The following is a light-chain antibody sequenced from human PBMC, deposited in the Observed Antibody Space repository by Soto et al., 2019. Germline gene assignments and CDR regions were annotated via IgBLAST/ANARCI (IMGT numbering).Light chain of an antibody. CDR2: GAS. V-gene: IGKV3-15*01. Sequence: MTKSPSTLSASVGERVTITCRASQSISSWLAWYQQKPGQAPRLLIYGASTRATGIPARFSGSGSGTEFTLTISSLQSEDFAVYYCQQYNNWPRTFGQGTKVDIK. CDR3: QQYNNWPRT. J-gene: IGKJ1*01. CDR1: QSISSW.